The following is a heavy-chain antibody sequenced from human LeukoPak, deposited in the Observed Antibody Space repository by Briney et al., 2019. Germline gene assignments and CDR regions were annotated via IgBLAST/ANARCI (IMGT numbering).Heavy chain of an antibody. J-gene: IGHJ4*02. CDR1: GFAVCSNY. CDR2: IYSGGAV. V-gene: IGHV3-53*01. CDR3: ARRPGN. Sequence: GGSLRLSCVASGFAVCSNYMSWVRQAPGKGLEWVSLIYSGGAVRYADSVKGRFTISRDSSKNTLFLQMNDLTVEDTARYYCARRPGNWGQGILVTVSS. D-gene: IGHD1-14*01.